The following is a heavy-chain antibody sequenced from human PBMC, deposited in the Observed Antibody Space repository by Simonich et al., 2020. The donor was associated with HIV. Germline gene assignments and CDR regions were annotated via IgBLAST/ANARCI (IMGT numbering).Heavy chain of an antibody. D-gene: IGHD6-13*01. J-gene: IGHJ1*01. CDR3: ARLTAGGLGEYFQH. V-gene: IGHV4-34*01. CDR1: GGSFSGYY. CDR2: IHYSGSN. Sequence: QVQLQQWGAGLLKPSETLSLTCAVDGGSFSGYYWSWIRQPPGKGLEWIGEIHYSGSNNYNPSLKSRVTISVDTSKNQFSLKLSSVTAADTAVYYCARLTAGGLGEYFQHWGQGTLVTVSS.